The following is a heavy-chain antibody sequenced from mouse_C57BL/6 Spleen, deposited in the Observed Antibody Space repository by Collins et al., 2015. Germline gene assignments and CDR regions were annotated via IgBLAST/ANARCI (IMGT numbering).Heavy chain of an antibody. CDR3: ARDHSNLAMDY. J-gene: IGHJ4*01. Sequence: DVQLQESGPGLVKPSQSLSLTCSVTGYSITSGYYWNWIRQFPGNKLEWMGYISYDGSNNYNPSLKNRISITRDTSKNQFFLKLNSVTTEDTATYYCARDHSNLAMDYWGQGTSVTVSS. V-gene: IGHV3-6*01. D-gene: IGHD2-5*01. CDR2: ISYDGSN. CDR1: GYSITSGYY.